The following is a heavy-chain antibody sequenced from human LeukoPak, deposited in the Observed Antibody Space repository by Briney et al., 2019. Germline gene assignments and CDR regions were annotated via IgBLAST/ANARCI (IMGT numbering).Heavy chain of an antibody. Sequence: RWASVKVSCKASGYTFTGYYMHWVRQAPGQGLEWMGWINPNSGGTNYARKFQGWVTMTRDTSISTAYMELSRLRSDDTAVYYCARGRYCTNGVCPLDYWGQGTLVTVSS. CDR3: ARGRYCTNGVCPLDY. J-gene: IGHJ4*02. CDR2: INPNSGGT. V-gene: IGHV1-2*04. D-gene: IGHD2-8*01. CDR1: GYTFTGYY.